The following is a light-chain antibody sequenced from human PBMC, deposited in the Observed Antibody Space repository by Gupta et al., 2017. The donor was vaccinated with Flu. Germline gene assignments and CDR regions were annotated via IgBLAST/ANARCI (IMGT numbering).Light chain of an antibody. J-gene: IGLJ3*02. CDR2: DVS. CDR3: YSYGATWL. CDR1: RSDIGTYHY. Sequence: SVSISFLATRSDIGTYHYVFRYQPHPAKVPIRISYDVSTRPAGVLYLFSGSKSGTTASLTISGLEAEDESYYYCYSYGATWLFGGGTKMTVL. V-gene: IGLV2-11*03.